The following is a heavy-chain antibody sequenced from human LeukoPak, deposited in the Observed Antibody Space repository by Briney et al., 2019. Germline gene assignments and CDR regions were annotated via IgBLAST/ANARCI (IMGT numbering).Heavy chain of an antibody. CDR3: ARYGNSGVATTGPRFDY. J-gene: IGHJ4*02. CDR1: GGTFSSYA. CDR2: IIPIFGTA. V-gene: IGHV1-69*13. D-gene: IGHD5-12*01. Sequence: SVKVSCKASGGTFSSYAISWVRQAPGQGLEWMGGIIPIFGTANYAQKFQGRVTITADESTSTACMELSSLRSEDTAVYYCARYGNSGVATTGPRFDYWGQGTLVTVSS.